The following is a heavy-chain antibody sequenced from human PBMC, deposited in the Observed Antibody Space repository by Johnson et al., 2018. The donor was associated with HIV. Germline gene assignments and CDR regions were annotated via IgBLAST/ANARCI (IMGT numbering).Heavy chain of an antibody. D-gene: IGHD2-8*01. CDR2: IYSGGSP. J-gene: IGHJ3*02. V-gene: IGHV3-66*01. CDR1: AFTVISNY. CDR3: ARLGLTDAFDI. Sequence: EVQLVASGGGLVQPGGSLRLSCAASAFTVISNYMSWVRQAPGKGLEWVSVIYSGGSPYYADSVKGRFTISRDNSKNTLYLQMNSLRAEDTAVYYCARLGLTDAFDIWGQGTMVTVSP.